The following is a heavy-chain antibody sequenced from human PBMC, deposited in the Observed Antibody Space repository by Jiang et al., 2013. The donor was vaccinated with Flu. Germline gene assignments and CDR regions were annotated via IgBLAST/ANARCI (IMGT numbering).Heavy chain of an antibody. V-gene: IGHV1-3*01. D-gene: IGHD3-3*01. J-gene: IGHJ4*01. CDR2: INAGNGQT. CDR3: AIIGGDFAIFGVVNSDYFDY. CDR1: GYTFTSNS. Sequence: SVKVSCKTSGYTFTSNSVYWVRQAPGQGLEWVGWINAGNGQTKYSQKFQGRVTITTDTSSSTAYMELSSLRSEDTAVYYCAIIGGDFAIFGVVNSDYFDYWGQGTLVTVSS.